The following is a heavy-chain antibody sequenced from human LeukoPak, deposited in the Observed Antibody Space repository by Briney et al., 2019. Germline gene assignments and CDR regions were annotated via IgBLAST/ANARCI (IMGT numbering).Heavy chain of an antibody. D-gene: IGHD5-12*01. J-gene: IGHJ4*02. CDR1: GGTFSSYA. V-gene: IGHV1-69*04. CDR2: IIPILGIA. CDR3: ARGRGYSGYDFLSVDY. Sequence: ASVKVSCKASGGTFSSYAISWVRRAPGQGLEWMGRIIPILGIANYAQKFQGRVTITADKSTSTAYMELSSLRSEDTAVYYCARGRGYSGYDFLSVDYWGQGTLVTVSP.